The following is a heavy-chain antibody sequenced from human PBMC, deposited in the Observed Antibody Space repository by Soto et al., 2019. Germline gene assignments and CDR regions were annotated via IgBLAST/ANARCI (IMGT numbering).Heavy chain of an antibody. Sequence: GGSLRLFCAGSGYNFEDYSMHWVRQAPGKGLEWVSGISWNGNFTGYADSVKGRFTISRDNSKNTLYLQMNSLRAEDTAVYYCAKEVGAYCGGDCYPPADYWGLGTLVTVSS. CDR1: GYNFEDYS. D-gene: IGHD2-21*02. V-gene: IGHV3-9*01. J-gene: IGHJ4*02. CDR2: ISWNGNFT. CDR3: AKEVGAYCGGDCYPPADY.